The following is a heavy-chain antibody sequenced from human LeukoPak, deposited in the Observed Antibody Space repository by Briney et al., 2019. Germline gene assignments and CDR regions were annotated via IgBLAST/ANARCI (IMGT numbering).Heavy chain of an antibody. D-gene: IGHD2-2*01. V-gene: IGHV1-69*04. CDR3: ARGVVVPAAMGNWFDP. CDR2: IIPILGIA. CDR1: GGTFSSYA. J-gene: IGHJ5*02. Sequence: SVKVSCKASGGTFSSYAISWVRQAPGQGLEWMGRIIPILGIANYAQKFQGRVTITADKSTSTAYVELSSLRSEDTAVYYCARGVVVPAAMGNWFDPWGQGTLVTVSS.